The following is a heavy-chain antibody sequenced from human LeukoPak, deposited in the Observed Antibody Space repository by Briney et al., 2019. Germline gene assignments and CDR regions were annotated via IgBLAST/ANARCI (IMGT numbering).Heavy chain of an antibody. D-gene: IGHD2-2*01. CDR1: GFTFSSYW. CDR2: INQDGSAK. Sequence: GGSLRLSCAASGFTFSSYWMSWVRQAPGKGLEWVANINQDGSAKDYGDSVKGRFTISRDNAKNSLYLQMNSLRAEDTAVYYCAREKRGSTSSIRYFDYWGQGTLVTVSS. V-gene: IGHV3-7*01. J-gene: IGHJ4*02. CDR3: AREKRGSTSSIRYFDY.